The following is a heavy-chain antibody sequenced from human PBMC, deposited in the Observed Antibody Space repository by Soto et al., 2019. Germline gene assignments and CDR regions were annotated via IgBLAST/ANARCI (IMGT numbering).Heavy chain of an antibody. CDR1: GFTFSSYG. J-gene: IGHJ5*01. Sequence: QVELVESGGGVVQPGGSLRLACAESGFTFSSYGMHWVRQAPGKGLEWVAVIWFDGSKEFYAASVEGRFTISRDNSKNMVYLEMNSPRDVDTAVYYCARAVPAAKGWFDSWGQGTLVTVSS. D-gene: IGHD2-2*01. CDR2: IWFDGSKE. V-gene: IGHV3-33*01. CDR3: ARAVPAAKGWFDS.